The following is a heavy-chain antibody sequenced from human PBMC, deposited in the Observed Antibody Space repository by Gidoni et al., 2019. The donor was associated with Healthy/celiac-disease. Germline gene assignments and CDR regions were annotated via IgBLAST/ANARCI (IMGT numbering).Heavy chain of an antibody. D-gene: IGHD2-21*02. J-gene: IGHJ3*02. CDR1: GFTFSSYG. Sequence: VQLVESGGGVVQPGRDLSLACAASGFTFSSYGMHWVRQAPGKGLEWVAVIWYDGSNKYYADSVKGRFTISRDNSKNTLYLQMNSLRAEDTAVYYCARDVAVVTSDPNIWGQGTMVTVSS. V-gene: IGHV3-33*01. CDR2: IWYDGSNK. CDR3: ARDVAVVTSDPNI.